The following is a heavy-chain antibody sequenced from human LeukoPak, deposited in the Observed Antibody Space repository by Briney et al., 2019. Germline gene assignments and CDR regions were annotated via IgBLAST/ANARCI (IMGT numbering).Heavy chain of an antibody. D-gene: IGHD4-11*01. Sequence: GRSLRLSCAASGYNFSIYAMHWVRQAPGKGLEWVATISYHGIKKYFGDSVKGRFAISRENSRDTLYLQMNNLRSEDTAMYYCTRESTVTTSSYFYMGVWGKGTTVTASS. CDR1: GYNFSIYA. CDR3: TRESTVTTSSYFYMGV. CDR2: ISYHGIKK. V-gene: IGHV3-30*09. J-gene: IGHJ6*03.